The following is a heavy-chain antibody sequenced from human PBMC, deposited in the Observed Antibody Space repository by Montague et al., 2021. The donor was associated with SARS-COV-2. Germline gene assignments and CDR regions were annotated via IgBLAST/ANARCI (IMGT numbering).Heavy chain of an antibody. V-gene: IGHV4-4*07. J-gene: IGHJ2*01. CDR2: IYTGGYV. CDR3: ARAIWHLDV. CDR1: GDSISRYY. Sequence: SETLSLTCSVSGDSISRYYWSWIRQSDGKGLEWIGRIYTGGYVNYNPALQSRDSMSVDTSKSQVSLNVTSVTAADTAVYYCARAIWHLDVWGRGILVTVSS.